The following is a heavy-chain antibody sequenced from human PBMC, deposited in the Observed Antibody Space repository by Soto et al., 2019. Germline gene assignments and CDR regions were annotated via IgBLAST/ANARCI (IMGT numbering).Heavy chain of an antibody. CDR2: INPNSGGT. J-gene: IGHJ6*02. D-gene: IGHD3-10*01. CDR1: GYTFTGYY. Sequence: ASVRVSCKXSGYTFTGYYMHWVRQAPGQGLEWMGWINPNSGGTNYAQKFQGWVTMTRDTSISTAYMELSRLRSDDTAVYYCARALSSYYYGSGSHIAYYYYGMDVWGQGTTVTVSS. CDR3: ARALSSYYYGSGSHIAYYYYGMDV. V-gene: IGHV1-2*04.